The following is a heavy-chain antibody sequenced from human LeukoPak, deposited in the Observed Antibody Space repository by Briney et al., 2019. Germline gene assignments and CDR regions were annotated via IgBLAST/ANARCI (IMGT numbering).Heavy chain of an antibody. CDR1: GGSISSYY. D-gene: IGHD3-10*01. Sequence: SETLSLTCTVAGGSISSYYWSWLRQPPGKGLEWIGYIYYSGSTNYNPSLKSRVTISVDTSKNQSSLKLSSVTAADTAVYYCARGPYGSGYLLDVWGQGTTVTVSS. V-gene: IGHV4-59*08. CDR2: IYYSGST. J-gene: IGHJ6*02. CDR3: ARGPYGSGYLLDV.